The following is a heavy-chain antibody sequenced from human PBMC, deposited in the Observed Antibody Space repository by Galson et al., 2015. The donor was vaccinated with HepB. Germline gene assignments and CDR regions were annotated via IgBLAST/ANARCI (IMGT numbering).Heavy chain of an antibody. CDR3: ARDRGWRPSGGGKGATDLAY. CDR2: INPSTGGT. D-gene: IGHD1-26*01. J-gene: IGHJ4*02. V-gene: IGHV1-46*01. Sequence: SVKVSCKASGYTFTNYYIHWVRQAPGQGPEWLGIINPSTGGTPYAQKFQGRVTMTRDTSTRTVYMEMTSLRSEDTAVYYCARDRGWRPSGGGKGATDLAYWGQGTLVIVSS. CDR1: GYTFTNYY.